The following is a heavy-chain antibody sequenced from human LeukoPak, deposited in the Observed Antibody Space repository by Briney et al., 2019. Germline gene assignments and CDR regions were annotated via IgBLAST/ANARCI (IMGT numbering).Heavy chain of an antibody. CDR3: ARGGSSSYVGELDY. J-gene: IGHJ4*02. D-gene: IGHD6-13*01. V-gene: IGHV3-7*01. Sequence: VGSPRVSPAPPEFTLCSHRTTAVPPAPRRGRERVANLKQDVNETHYVESVKGRFTISRDNAQNSLYLQMNNLRAEDTAVYYCARGGSSSYVGELDYWGQGTLVTVSS. CDR1: EFTLCSHR. CDR2: LKQDVNET.